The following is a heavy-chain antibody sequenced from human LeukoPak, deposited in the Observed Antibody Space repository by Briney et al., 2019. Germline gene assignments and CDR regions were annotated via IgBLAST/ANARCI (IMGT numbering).Heavy chain of an antibody. J-gene: IGHJ4*02. D-gene: IGHD3-10*01. Sequence: ASVKVSCKVSGYTLTELSMHWVRQAPGKGLEWMGGFDPEDGETIYAQKFQGRVTMTEDTSTDTAYMELSSLRSEDTAVYYCARVDDYYGSGSPHALAVWGQGTLVTVSS. CDR2: FDPEDGET. V-gene: IGHV1-24*01. CDR1: GYTLTELS. CDR3: ARVDDYYGSGSPHALAV.